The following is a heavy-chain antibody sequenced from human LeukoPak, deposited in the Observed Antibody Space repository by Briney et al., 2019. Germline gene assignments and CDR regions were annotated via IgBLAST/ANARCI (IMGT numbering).Heavy chain of an antibody. V-gene: IGHV3-23*01. CDR2: ISGSGDST. CDR1: GFTFNSYA. D-gene: IGHD6-13*01. Sequence: GGSLRLSCAASGFTFNSYAMTWVRQAPGKGLEWVSTISGSGDSTYYADSVKGRFTISRDNFKSTLYLQMNSLRAEDTAVYYCALQRTLWQQLLDYWGQGTLVTVSS. J-gene: IGHJ4*02. CDR3: ALQRTLWQQLLDY.